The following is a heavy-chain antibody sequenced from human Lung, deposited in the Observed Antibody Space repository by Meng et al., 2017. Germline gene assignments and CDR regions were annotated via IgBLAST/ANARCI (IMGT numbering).Heavy chain of an antibody. CDR3: ASAEDYYDSSGYYYGLDY. CDR2: IIPIFGTA. V-gene: IGHV1-69*01. CDR1: GGTYSSYA. J-gene: IGHJ4*02. D-gene: IGHD3-22*01. Sequence: VQLVQSGAEVNKPGSSVKVSCKASGGTYSSYAISWVRQDPGQGLEWMGGIIPIFGTANYAQKFQGRVTITADESPSPAYMELSSLRSEDTAVYYCASAEDYYDSSGYYYGLDYWGQGTLVTVSS.